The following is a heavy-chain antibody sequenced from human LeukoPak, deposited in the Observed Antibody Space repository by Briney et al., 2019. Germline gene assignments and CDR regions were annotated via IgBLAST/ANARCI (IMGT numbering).Heavy chain of an antibody. CDR2: INPNSGGT. Sequence: GASVKVSCKASGYTFTGYYMHWVRQAPGQGLEWMGWINPNSGGTNYAQKFQGRVTMTRDTSISTAYMELSRLRSDDTAVYYCARDGRGGTTQYNLFDPWGQGTLVTVSS. CDR3: ARDGRGGTTQYNLFDP. CDR1: GYTFTGYY. D-gene: IGHD1-1*01. V-gene: IGHV1-2*02. J-gene: IGHJ5*02.